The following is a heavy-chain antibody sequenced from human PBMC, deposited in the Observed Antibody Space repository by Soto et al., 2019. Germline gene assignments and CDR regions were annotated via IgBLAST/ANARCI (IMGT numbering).Heavy chain of an antibody. V-gene: IGHV1-18*01. D-gene: IGHD2-15*01. CDR3: ARGRWPGDY. J-gene: IGHJ4*01. Sequence: QIQLVQSGVEVKKPGASVKVSCKASGYTFTNYAISWVRQAPGQGLEWMGWISGYNGNTDYAQKFQGRLTMTTDTSTATAHIELRSLKSYENAVYFCARGRWPGDYWGQGNLVTVSS. CDR2: ISGYNGNT. CDR1: GYTFTNYA.